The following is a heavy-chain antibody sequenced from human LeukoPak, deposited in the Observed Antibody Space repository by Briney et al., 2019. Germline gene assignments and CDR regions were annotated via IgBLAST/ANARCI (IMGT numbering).Heavy chain of an antibody. CDR2: IYYSGST. V-gene: IGHV4-59*01. D-gene: IGHD5-18*01. CDR1: GGSINNYY. Sequence: PSETLSLTCTVSGGSINNYYWSWIRQPPGKGLEWIGYIYYSGSTNYNPSLKSRVTISVDTSKNQFSLKLSSVTAADTAVYYCARGGYSYGHGAFDIWGQGTMVTVSS. J-gene: IGHJ3*02. CDR3: ARGGYSYGHGAFDI.